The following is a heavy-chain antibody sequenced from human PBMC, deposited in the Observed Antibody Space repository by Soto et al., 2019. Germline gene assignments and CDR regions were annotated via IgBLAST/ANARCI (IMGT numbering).Heavy chain of an antibody. CDR3: ASPPGIYGSGSSGQPYYYYYGMDV. J-gene: IGHJ6*02. D-gene: IGHD3-10*01. CDR1: GGTFSSYA. CDR2: IIPIFGTA. Sequence: QVQLVQSGAEVKKPGSSVKVSCKASGGTFSSYAISWVRQAPGQGLEWMGGIIPIFGTANYAQKFQGRVTITADESTSTAYMELSSLRSEETAVYYCASPPGIYGSGSSGQPYYYYYGMDVWGQGTTVTVSS. V-gene: IGHV1-69*01.